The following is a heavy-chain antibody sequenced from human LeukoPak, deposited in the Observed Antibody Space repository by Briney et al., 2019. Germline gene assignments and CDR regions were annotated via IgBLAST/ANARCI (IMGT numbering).Heavy chain of an antibody. Sequence: GECLRLSCAAYGFTLSTHGMQWGRQAPGKVLEWEASIQYDGSKRKYAASQKGRFSICRDSSKHQLYLQTNNRRTEETVVYYCAKDRCSNGIGCYYYYMDIWGKGTAVSISS. J-gene: IGHJ6*03. D-gene: IGHD2-8*01. CDR2: IQYDGSKR. CDR1: GFTLSTHG. V-gene: IGHV3-30*02. CDR3: AKDRCSNGIGCYYYYMDI.